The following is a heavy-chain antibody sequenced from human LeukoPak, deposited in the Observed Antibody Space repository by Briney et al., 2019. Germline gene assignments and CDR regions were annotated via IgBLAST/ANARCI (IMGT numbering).Heavy chain of an antibody. J-gene: IGHJ3*02. V-gene: IGHV6-1*01. Sequence: SQTLSLTCAISGDSVSSNSAAWNWTRQSPSRGLEWLGRTYYRSKWYNDYPVFMKSRITINPDTSKNQFSLQLKSVTPEDTAVYYCVRDSGYGLDAFDIWGQGTKVTVSS. D-gene: IGHD5-12*01. CDR1: GDSVSSNSAA. CDR2: TYYRSKWYN. CDR3: VRDSGYGLDAFDI.